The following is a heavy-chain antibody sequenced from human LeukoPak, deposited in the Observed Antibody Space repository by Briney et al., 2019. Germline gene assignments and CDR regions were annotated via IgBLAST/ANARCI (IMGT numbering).Heavy chain of an antibody. D-gene: IGHD3-10*02. CDR2: INTDGRVT. Sequence: GGSLRLSCAASGFTFTTYWMQWVRQVPGKGLVWVARINTDGRVTTYADSVKGRFTVSRDNAENTLYLQMNDLRPEDTAVYYCIRETHVGLHLEYWGQGTLATVAS. CDR1: GFTFTTYW. CDR3: IRETHVGLHLEY. J-gene: IGHJ4*02. V-gene: IGHV3-74*03.